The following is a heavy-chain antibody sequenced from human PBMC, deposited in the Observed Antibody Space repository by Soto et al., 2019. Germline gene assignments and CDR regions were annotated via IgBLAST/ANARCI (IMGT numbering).Heavy chain of an antibody. D-gene: IGHD2-15*01. CDR2: IYYSGST. CDR3: ARLRSYCSGGSCYAYYFDY. V-gene: IGHV4-59*01. Sequence: PSETLSLTCTVSGGSISSYYWSWIRQPPGKGLEWIGYIYYSGSTNYNPSLKSRVTISVDTSKNQFSLKLSSVTAADTAVYYCARLRSYCSGGSCYAYYFDYWGQGTLVTVSS. CDR1: GGSISSYY. J-gene: IGHJ4*02.